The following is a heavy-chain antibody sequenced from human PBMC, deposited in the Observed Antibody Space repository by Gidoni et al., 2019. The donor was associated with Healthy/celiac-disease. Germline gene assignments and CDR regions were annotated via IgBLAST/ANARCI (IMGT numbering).Heavy chain of an antibody. CDR3: TTGSTPRGALVVPAAATYYFDY. V-gene: IGHV3-15*01. D-gene: IGHD2-2*01. Sequence: EVQLVESGGGLVKPGGSLSLSCAASGFTFSNAWMSWVRPAPGKGLEWVGRIKSKTDGGTTDYAAPVKGRFTISRDDSKNTLYLQMNSLKTEDTAVYYCTTGSTPRGALVVPAAATYYFDYWGQGTLVTVSS. CDR2: IKSKTDGGTT. CDR1: GFTFSNAW. J-gene: IGHJ4*02.